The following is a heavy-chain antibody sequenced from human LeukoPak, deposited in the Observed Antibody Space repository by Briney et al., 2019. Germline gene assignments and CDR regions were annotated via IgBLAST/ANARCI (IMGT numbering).Heavy chain of an antibody. V-gene: IGHV1-2*02. CDR3: ARVTYDSSGYYLDY. CDR2: INPYSGDT. D-gene: IGHD3-22*01. CDR1: GYTFTGYH. J-gene: IGHJ4*02. Sequence: ASVKVSCKASGYTFTGYHIHWVRQAPGQGLEWMGWINPYSGDTNSAQKFQGRVTMTRDTSISTAYMELSRLRSDDTAVYYCARVTYDSSGYYLDYWGQGTLVTVSS.